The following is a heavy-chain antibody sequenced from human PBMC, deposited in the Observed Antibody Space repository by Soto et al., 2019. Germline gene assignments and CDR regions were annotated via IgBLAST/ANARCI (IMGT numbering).Heavy chain of an antibody. V-gene: IGHV3-21*01. J-gene: IGHJ4*02. CDR1: DFTFSIYS. Sequence: PGGSLGLSCAASDFTFSIYSMNWVRQAPGKGLEWVSSISSSSSYIYYADSVKGRFTISRDNAKNSLYLQMNSLRAEDTAVYYCARVWGDKYYFDYWGQGTMVTVSS. CDR3: ARVWGDKYYFDY. CDR2: ISSSSSYI. D-gene: IGHD3-16*01.